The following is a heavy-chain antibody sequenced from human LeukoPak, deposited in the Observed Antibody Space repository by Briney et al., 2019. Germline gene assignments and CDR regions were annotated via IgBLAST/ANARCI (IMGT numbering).Heavy chain of an antibody. CDR2: IYTSGST. CDR1: GGSISSGSYY. J-gene: IGHJ5*02. CDR3: ARGTPTRSYYYGSNWFDP. V-gene: IGHV4-61*02. Sequence: SETLSLTCTVSGGSISSGSYYWSWIRQPARKGLEWIGRIYTSGSTNYNPSLKSRVTISVDTSKNQFSLKLSSVTAADTAVYYCARGTPTRSYYYGSNWFDPWGQGTLVTVSS. D-gene: IGHD3-10*01.